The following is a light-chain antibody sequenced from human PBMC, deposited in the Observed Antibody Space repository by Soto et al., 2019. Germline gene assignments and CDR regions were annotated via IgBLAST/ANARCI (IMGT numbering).Light chain of an antibody. V-gene: IGLV2-14*01. CDR2: EVS. J-gene: IGLJ1*01. Sequence: QSVLTQPASVSWSPGQSITISCTGTSSDVVGYNYVSWYQQHPGKAPKLIIYEVSNRPSGVSNRFSCSKSGNTASLTISGLKAEDEADYYCSSYTSXSTLVFGNGTK. CDR3: SSYTSXSTLV. CDR1: SSDVVGYNY.